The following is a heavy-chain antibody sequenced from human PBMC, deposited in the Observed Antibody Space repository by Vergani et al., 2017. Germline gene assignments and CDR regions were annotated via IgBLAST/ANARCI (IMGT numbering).Heavy chain of an antibody. Sequence: QVQLVQSGAEVKKPGSSVKVSCKASGGTFSSYAISWVRQAPGQGLEWMGGIIPIFGTANYAQKFQGRVTITADESTSTAYMELSSLRSEDTAVYYCATSLGPDYGGNYYYYYMDVWGKGTTVTVSS. CDR2: IIPIFGTA. J-gene: IGHJ6*03. D-gene: IGHD4-23*01. CDR3: ATSLGPDYGGNYYYYYMDV. V-gene: IGHV1-69*01. CDR1: GGTFSSYA.